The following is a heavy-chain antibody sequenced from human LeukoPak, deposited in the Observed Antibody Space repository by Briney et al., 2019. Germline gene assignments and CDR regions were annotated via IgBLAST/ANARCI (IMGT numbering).Heavy chain of an antibody. CDR3: ARRNTKTGSDSKFDY. Sequence: SETLSLTCSVSGGSISGYSWSWIRQPPGKGLERIGHTQISGNTLYNYSLKSRVTISVETSKTQSSLKLTSVTAADTAVYYCARRNTKTGSDSKFDYWGQGTLVTVSS. CDR2: TQISGNT. V-gene: IGHV4-59*08. J-gene: IGHJ4*02. CDR1: GGSISGYS. D-gene: IGHD1-26*01.